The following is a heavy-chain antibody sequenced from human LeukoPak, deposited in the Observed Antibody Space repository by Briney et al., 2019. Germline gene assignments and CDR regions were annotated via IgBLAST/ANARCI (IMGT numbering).Heavy chain of an antibody. CDR2: ISYDGSNK. J-gene: IGHJ4*02. D-gene: IGHD3-16*01. Sequence: GRSLRLSCAASGFTFSSYAMHWVRQAPGKGLEWVAVISYDGSNKYNADSVKGRFTISRDNSKNTLYLQMNSLRAEDTALYYCARKLWHRNDCWGQGTLVTVSS. V-gene: IGHV3-30*04. CDR3: ARKLWHRNDC. CDR1: GFTFSSYA.